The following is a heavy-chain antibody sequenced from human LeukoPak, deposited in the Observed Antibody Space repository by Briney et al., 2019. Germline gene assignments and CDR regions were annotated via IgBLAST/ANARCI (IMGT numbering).Heavy chain of an antibody. J-gene: IGHJ4*02. Sequence: SGTLSLTCAVSGGSITTSNWWTWVRQPPGKGLEWIGEIYHTGSTNYNPSLKSRVTISVDTSKNQFSLKLSSVTAADTAVYYCPSVGGDYWGQGTLVTVSS. CDR3: PSVGGDY. D-gene: IGHD3-16*01. CDR1: GGSITTSNW. CDR2: IYHTGST. V-gene: IGHV4-4*02.